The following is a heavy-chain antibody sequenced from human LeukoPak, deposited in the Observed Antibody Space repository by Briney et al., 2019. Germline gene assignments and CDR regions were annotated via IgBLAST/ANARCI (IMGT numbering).Heavy chain of an antibody. CDR3: AKGHLGMVGATKRSREHLDAFDI. CDR2: ISGSGGST. D-gene: IGHD1-26*01. V-gene: IGHV3-23*01. J-gene: IGHJ3*02. CDR1: GFTFSSYA. Sequence: GGSLRLSCAASGFTFSSYAMSWVRQAPGKGLEWVSAISGSGGSTYYADSVKGRFTISRDNSKNTLYLQMNSLRAEDTAVYYCAKGHLGMVGATKRSREHLDAFDIWGQGTMVTVSS.